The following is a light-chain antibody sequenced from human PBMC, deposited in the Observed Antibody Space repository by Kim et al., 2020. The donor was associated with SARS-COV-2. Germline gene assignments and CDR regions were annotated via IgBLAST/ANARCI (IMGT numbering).Light chain of an antibody. J-gene: IGLJ2*01. V-gene: IGLV2-23*02. Sequence: QSALTQPASVSGSPGQSITISCTGTSSDVGSYNLVSWYQQHPGKAPKLMIYEVGKRPSGVSNRFSGSKSGNTASLTISGLQTEDEADYYCCSYASTSPVVFGGGTQLTVL. CDR3: CSYASTSPVV. CDR1: SSDVGSYNL. CDR2: EVG.